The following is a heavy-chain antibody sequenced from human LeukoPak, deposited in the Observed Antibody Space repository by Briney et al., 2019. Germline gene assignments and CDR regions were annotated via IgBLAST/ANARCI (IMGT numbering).Heavy chain of an antibody. V-gene: IGHV3-30*02. Sequence: GSLRLSCAASGFTFNNYGMHWVRQAPGKGLEWVAFIRYNGNNQYYADSVKGRFTISRDNSKNTLYLQLNSLRAEDTAVYYCAKVRDIYCSGGTCFYFDYWGQGTLVTVSS. D-gene: IGHD2-15*01. CDR1: GFTFNNYG. J-gene: IGHJ4*02. CDR2: IRYNGNNQ. CDR3: AKVRDIYCSGGTCFYFDY.